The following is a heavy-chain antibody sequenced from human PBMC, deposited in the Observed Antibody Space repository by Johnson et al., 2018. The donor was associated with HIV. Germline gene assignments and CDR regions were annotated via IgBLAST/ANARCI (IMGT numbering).Heavy chain of an antibody. J-gene: IGHJ3*02. Sequence: QVQLVESGGGVVQPGRSLRLSCSASGFTFSSYAMHWVRLAPGKGLELLAVISYGGSNKYYSYSVKDRFTISRDNSKNTLYLQMNSLRAEDTAVYYCAKVLKAGGRMNDGFDIWGQGTLVTVSS. CDR3: AKVLKAGGRMNDGFDI. CDR2: ISYGGSNK. V-gene: IGHV3-30*04. D-gene: IGHD1-26*01. CDR1: GFTFSSYA.